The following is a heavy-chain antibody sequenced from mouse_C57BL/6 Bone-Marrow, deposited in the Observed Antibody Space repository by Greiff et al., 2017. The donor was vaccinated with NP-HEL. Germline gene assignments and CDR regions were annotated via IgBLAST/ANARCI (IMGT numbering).Heavy chain of an antibody. CDR2: IRSKSNNYAT. Sequence: DVHLVESGGGLVQPKGSLKLSCAASGFSFNTYAMNWVRQAPGKGLEWVARIRSKSNNYATYYADSVKDRFTISRDDSESMLYLQMNNLKTEDTAMYYCVSHYGSSYDWYFDVWGTGTTVTVSS. D-gene: IGHD1-1*01. J-gene: IGHJ1*03. CDR1: GFSFNTYA. V-gene: IGHV10-1*01. CDR3: VSHYGSSYDWYFDV.